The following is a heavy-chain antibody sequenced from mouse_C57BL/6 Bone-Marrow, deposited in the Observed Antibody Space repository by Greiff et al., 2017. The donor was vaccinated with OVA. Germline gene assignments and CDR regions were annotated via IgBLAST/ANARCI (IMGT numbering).Heavy chain of an antibody. CDR3: ARWVYGLGDY. V-gene: IGHV1-64*01. J-gene: IGHJ2*01. CDR2: IHPNSGST. CDR1: GYTFTSYW. D-gene: IGHD1-2*01. Sequence: QVQLKQSGAELVKPGASVKLSCKASGYTFTSYWMHWVKQRPGQGLEWIGMIHPNSGSTNYNEKFKSKATLTVDKSSSTAYMQLSSLTSEDSAVYYCARWVYGLGDYWGQGTTLTVSS.